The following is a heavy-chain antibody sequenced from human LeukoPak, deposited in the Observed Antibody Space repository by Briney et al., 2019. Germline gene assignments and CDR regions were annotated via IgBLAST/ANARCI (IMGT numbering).Heavy chain of an antibody. CDR3: ARESWDCSSTSCYGGFDY. V-gene: IGHV4-31*03. D-gene: IGHD2-2*01. Sequence: SQTLSLTCTVSGGSISSGGYYWSWIRQHPGKGLEWIGYISYSGSNYYNPSLKSRVTISVDTSKNQFSLKLSSVTAADTAVYYCARESWDCSSTSCYGGFDYWGQGTLVTVSS. J-gene: IGHJ4*02. CDR1: GGSISSGGYY. CDR2: ISYSGSN.